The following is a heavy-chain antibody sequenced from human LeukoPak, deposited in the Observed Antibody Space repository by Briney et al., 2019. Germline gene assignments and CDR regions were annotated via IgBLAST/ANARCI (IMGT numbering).Heavy chain of an antibody. J-gene: IGHJ4*02. CDR3: AKVGGYDSSGYYSSAFDY. CDR1: GFTFSSYG. D-gene: IGHD3-22*01. CDR2: ISYDGSNK. V-gene: IGHV3-30*18. Sequence: PGGSLRLSCAASGFTFSSYGMHWVRQAPGKGLEWVAVISYDGSNKYYADSVKGRFTVSRDNSKNTLYLQMNSLRAEDTAVYYCAKVGGYDSSGYYSSAFDYWGQGTLVTVSS.